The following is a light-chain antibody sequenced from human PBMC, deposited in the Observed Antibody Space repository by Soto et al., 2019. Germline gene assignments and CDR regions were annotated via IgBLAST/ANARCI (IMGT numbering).Light chain of an antibody. CDR3: QQSYSTPIT. CDR2: AAS. J-gene: IGKJ5*01. CDR1: QSISSY. V-gene: IGKV1-39*01. Sequence: DIQMTQSPSSLSASVGDRETNTCRASQSISSYLNWYQQKPGKAPKLLIYAASSLQSGVPSRFSGSGSGTDFTLTISSLQPEDFATYYCQQSYSTPITLGHGTRLEIK.